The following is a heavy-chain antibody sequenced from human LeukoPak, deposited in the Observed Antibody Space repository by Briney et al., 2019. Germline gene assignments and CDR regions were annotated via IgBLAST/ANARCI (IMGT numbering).Heavy chain of an antibody. CDR3: AKWDENFYYMDV. CDR2: ISASGGGT. V-gene: IGHV3-23*01. D-gene: IGHD1-26*01. Sequence: GGSLRLSCAASRFTFNRYSMSWVRQAPGKGLQWVSSISASGGGTHYASSVRGRFSISRDNSRDTVFLQMNGLRAEDTAIYYCAKWDENFYYMDVWGQGTTVTVSS. CDR1: RFTFNRYS. J-gene: IGHJ6*03.